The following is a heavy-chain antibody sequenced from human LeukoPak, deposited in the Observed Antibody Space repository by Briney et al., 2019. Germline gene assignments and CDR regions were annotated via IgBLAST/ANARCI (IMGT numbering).Heavy chain of an antibody. J-gene: IGHJ3*02. Sequence: SETLSLTCTVSGGSISSGSYYWSWIRQPTGTGLEWIGRIYNSGTTNYNASLKSRVTISIDTSKNHFSLKLASVTAADTAVYYCAAPAGMTAFDIWGQGTMVTVSS. CDR1: GGSISSGSYY. CDR2: IYNSGTT. CDR3: AAPAGMTAFDI. V-gene: IGHV4-61*02. D-gene: IGHD1-1*01.